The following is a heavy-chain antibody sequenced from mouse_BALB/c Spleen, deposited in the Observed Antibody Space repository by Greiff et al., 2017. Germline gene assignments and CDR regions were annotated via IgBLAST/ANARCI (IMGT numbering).Heavy chain of an antibody. D-gene: IGHD2-12*01. J-gene: IGHJ3*01. V-gene: IGHV5-12-1*01. CDR2: ISSGGGST. CDR3: ARQGLGPYDDGPWFAY. CDR1: GFAFSSYD. Sequence: DVMLVESGGGLVKPGGSLKLSCAASGFAFSSYDMSWVRQTPEKRLEWVAYISSGGGSTYYPDTVKGRFTISRDNAKNTLYLQMSSLKSEDTAMYYCARQGLGPYDDGPWFAYWGQGTLVTVSA.